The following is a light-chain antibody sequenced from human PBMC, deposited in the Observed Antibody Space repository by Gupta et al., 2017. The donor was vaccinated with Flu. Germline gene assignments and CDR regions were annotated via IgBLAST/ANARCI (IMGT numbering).Light chain of an antibody. CDR1: TSDVVGYNF. J-gene: IGLJ1*01. Sequence: QSALTQPASVSASPGQSLIISCTGTTSDVVGYNFVSWYQQRPGKAPKLMIYDVSNRPSGVSDRFSGSKSGNTAFLTISGLQAEDETDYYCSSYTDTNTFYVFGTGTKVTVL. CDR3: SSYTDTNTFYV. CDR2: DVS. V-gene: IGLV2-14*01.